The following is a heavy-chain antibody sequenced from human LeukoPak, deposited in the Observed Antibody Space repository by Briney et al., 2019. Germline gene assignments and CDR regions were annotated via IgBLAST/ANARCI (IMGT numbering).Heavy chain of an antibody. CDR2: ISSSSSYI. Sequence: GGSLRLSCAASGFTFSNYSMNWVRQAPGKGLEWVSSISSSSSYIYYADSVKGRFTISRDNAKNSLYLQMNSLRAEDTAVYYCARDGVEFYNWFDPWGQGTLVTVSS. J-gene: IGHJ5*02. CDR3: ARDGVEFYNWFDP. D-gene: IGHD2-21*01. CDR1: GFTFSNYS. V-gene: IGHV3-21*01.